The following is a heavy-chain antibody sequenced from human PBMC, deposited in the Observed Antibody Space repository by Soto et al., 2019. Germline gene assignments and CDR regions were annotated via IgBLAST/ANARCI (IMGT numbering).Heavy chain of an antibody. CDR1: GFTFSSYT. D-gene: IGHD7-27*01. CDR2: ISSSGGST. CDR3: AKGWGDY. V-gene: IGHV3-23*01. J-gene: IGHJ4*02. Sequence: EVQLLESGGGLVQPGGSLRLSCAASGFTFSSYTMSWVRQGPGKGLEWVSGISSSGGSTVYADSVKGRFTISRDNFKNTLYLQMISLSAEDTVVYYCAKGWGDYWGQGTPVTVSS.